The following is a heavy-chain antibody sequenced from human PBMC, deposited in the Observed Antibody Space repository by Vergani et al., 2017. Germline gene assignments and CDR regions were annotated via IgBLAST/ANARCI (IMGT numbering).Heavy chain of an antibody. CDR1: GFTLSSYS. CDR2: ISGSSSYI. J-gene: IGHJ4*02. D-gene: IGHD6-19*01. Sequence: EVQLVESGGGLVKPGGSLRLSCVASGFTLSSYSMNWVRQAPGKGLEWVSSISGSSSYIYYADSVKGRFTISRDNAKNSLYLQMNSLRAEDTAVYYCARDRIAVAGTLDYWGQGTLVTVSS. V-gene: IGHV3-21*02. CDR3: ARDRIAVAGTLDY.